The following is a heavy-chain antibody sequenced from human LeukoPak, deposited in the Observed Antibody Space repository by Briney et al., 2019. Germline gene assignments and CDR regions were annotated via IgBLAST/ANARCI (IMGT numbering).Heavy chain of an antibody. CDR1: GFTFSSYA. V-gene: IGHV3-30*18. CDR3: AKTKGYSYGYYFDY. Sequence: PGGSLRLSCAASGFTFSSYAMHWVRQSLGKGLEWVAVMSYDGFNKYYADSVKGRFTISRDSSKNTLYLQMNSLRAEDTAVYYCAKTKGYSYGYYFDYWGQGTLVTVSS. CDR2: MSYDGFNK. D-gene: IGHD5-18*01. J-gene: IGHJ4*02.